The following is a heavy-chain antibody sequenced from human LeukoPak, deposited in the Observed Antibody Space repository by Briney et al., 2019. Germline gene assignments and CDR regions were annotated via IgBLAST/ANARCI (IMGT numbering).Heavy chain of an antibody. CDR1: GYTFTGYY. V-gene: IGHV1-2*02. J-gene: IGHJ4*02. Sequence: ASVKVSCKASGYTFTGYYMHWVRQAPGQGLEWMGWINPNSGGTNYAQKFQGRVTMTRDTSISTAYMELSRLRSDDTAVYYCARVAGGISGYYPVGAFDYWGQGTLVTVSS. CDR2: INPNSGGT. D-gene: IGHD3-22*01. CDR3: ARVAGGISGYYPVGAFDY.